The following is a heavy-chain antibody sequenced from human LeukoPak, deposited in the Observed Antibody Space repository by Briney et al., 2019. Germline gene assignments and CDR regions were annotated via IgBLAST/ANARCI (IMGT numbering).Heavy chain of an antibody. D-gene: IGHD2/OR15-2a*01. CDR3: ARHEYAWRGAFDI. Sequence: SETLSLTCTVSGGSISSYYWSWIRQPPGKGLEWIGYIYYSGSTDSNPSLKSRVTISVDTSKNQFSLKLSSVTAADTAVYYCARHEYAWRGAFDIWGQGTIVTVSS. J-gene: IGHJ3*02. CDR2: IYYSGST. CDR1: GGSISSYY. V-gene: IGHV4-59*08.